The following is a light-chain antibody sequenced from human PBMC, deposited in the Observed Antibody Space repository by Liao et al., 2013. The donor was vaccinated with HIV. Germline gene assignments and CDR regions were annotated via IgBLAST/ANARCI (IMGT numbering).Light chain of an antibody. CDR1: ALPKLY. Sequence: SYELTQPPSVSVSPGQTARITCSGEALPKLYAYWYQQKPGQAPVLVIYKDSERPSGIPERFSGSNSGNTATLTISGTQAMDEADYYCQAWDSSTSVVFGGGIKLTVL. J-gene: IGLJ2*01. CDR3: QAWDSSTSVV. V-gene: IGLV3-25*02. CDR2: KDS.